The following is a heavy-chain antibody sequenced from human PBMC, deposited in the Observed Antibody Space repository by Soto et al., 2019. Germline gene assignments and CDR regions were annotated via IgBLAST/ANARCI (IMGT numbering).Heavy chain of an antibody. CDR1: GYAFTSYT. D-gene: IGHD1-26*01. J-gene: IGHJ4*02. V-gene: IGHV1-3*01. CDR3: ARDTGSDLRVEPGIFEY. CDR2: INADNGDS. Sequence: QVQLVQSGAEVKKPGASVKVSCNPSGYAFTSYTMHWVRQAPGQGLEWMGWINADNGDSKYSQKFQGRGTITRDTSASIAYMELSSLRSEDTAVYYCARDTGSDLRVEPGIFEYWGQGTLVTVSS.